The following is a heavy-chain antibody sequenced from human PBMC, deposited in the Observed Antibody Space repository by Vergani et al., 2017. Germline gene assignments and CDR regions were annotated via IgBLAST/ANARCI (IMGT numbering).Heavy chain of an antibody. J-gene: IGHJ4*02. CDR3: AKDNVPGYYDSSGYCDY. Sequence: EVQLVESGGGLVQPGGSLRLSCAASGFTFSTYDMHWVRQATGKGLEWVSAIGTAGDTYYPGSVKGRFTISRENAKNTMFLQMNNLRAEDTAVYYCAKDNVPGYYDSSGYCDYWGQGTLVTVSS. CDR1: GFTFSTYD. D-gene: IGHD3-22*01. V-gene: IGHV3-13*01. CDR2: IGTAGDT.